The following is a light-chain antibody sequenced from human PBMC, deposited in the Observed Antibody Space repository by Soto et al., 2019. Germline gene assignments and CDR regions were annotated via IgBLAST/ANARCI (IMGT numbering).Light chain of an antibody. CDR2: KAS. CDR3: QQLKSSPFT. CDR1: QSISNW. J-gene: IGKJ3*01. V-gene: IGKV1-5*03. Sequence: DIQMTQSPSTLSASVGDRVTISCRASQSISNWLAWYQQKPGKAPKLLIYKASSLESGVPSRFSGSGSGTDFTLTISSLQPEDFVTYYCQQLKSSPFTFGPGTKVDIK.